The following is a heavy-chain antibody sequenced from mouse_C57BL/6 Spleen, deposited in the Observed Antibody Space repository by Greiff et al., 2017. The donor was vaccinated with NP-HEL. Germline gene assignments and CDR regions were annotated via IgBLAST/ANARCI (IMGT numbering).Heavy chain of an antibody. CDR1: GYTFTSYD. CDR2: IYPRDGST. Sequence: VKLLESGPELVKPGASVKLSCKASGYTFTSYDINWVKQRPGQGLEWIGWIYPRDGSTKYNEKFKGKATLTVDTSSSTAYMELHSLTSEDSAVYFCARRLTEWYFDVWGTGTTVTVSS. CDR3: ARRLTEWYFDV. V-gene: IGHV1-85*01. D-gene: IGHD4-1*01. J-gene: IGHJ1*03.